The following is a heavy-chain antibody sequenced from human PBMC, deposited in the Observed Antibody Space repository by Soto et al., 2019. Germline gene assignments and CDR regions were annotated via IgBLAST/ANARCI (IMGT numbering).Heavy chain of an antibody. J-gene: IGHJ5*02. CDR2: INWNSGST. Sequence: EVQLVESGGGLVQPGRSLRLSCEASGLTFEDYAMHWIRRAPGKGLEWVAGINWNSGSTGYADSVKGRFTISRDNVNNSLHLEMSTLKAEDTAMYYCARGRGALTVISNWFDPWGQGTLVTVSS. V-gene: IGHV3-9*01. CDR3: ARGRGALTVISNWFDP. D-gene: IGHD2-21*01. CDR1: GLTFEDYA.